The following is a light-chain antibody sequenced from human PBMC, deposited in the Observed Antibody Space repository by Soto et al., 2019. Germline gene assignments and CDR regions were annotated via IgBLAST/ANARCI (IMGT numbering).Light chain of an antibody. CDR3: QQYNTWPPWT. CDR1: QNIAGN. J-gene: IGKJ1*01. Sequence: EIVMTQYPPTLSASPGERVTLSCRASQNIAGNLAWYQQKPGQAPRLLIDNASTRATGVPARFSGSGSGRDGREYTFTISSLQSEDYAVYYCQQYNTWPPWTFGQGTKVEIK. CDR2: NAS. V-gene: IGKV3-15*01.